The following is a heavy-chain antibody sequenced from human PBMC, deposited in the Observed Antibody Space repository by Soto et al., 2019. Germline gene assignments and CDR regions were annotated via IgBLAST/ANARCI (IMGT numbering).Heavy chain of an antibody. J-gene: IGHJ6*02. CDR2: IYYSGST. Sequence: PSETLSLTCTVSGGSISSYYWSWIRQPPGKGLEWIGYIYYSGSTNYNPSLKSRVTISVDTSKNQFSLKLNSMTAADTVVYYCARCIQGDYYYGMDVWGQGTTVTVSS. V-gene: IGHV4-59*08. D-gene: IGHD5-18*01. CDR1: GGSISSYY. CDR3: ARCIQGDYYYGMDV.